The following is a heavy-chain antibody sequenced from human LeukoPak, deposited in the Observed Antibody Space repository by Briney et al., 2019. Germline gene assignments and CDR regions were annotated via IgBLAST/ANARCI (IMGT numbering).Heavy chain of an antibody. V-gene: IGHV4-61*02. D-gene: IGHD4-23*01. CDR1: GGSISSGSYY. CDR2: IYTSGST. J-gene: IGHJ4*02. Sequence: SETLSLTCTVSGGSISSGSYYWSWIRQPAGKGLEWIGRIYTSGSTNYNPSLKSRVTISVDTSKNQFTLKLSSVTAADTAVYYCARDGYGGKNDYWGQGTLVTVSS. CDR3: ARDGYGGKNDY.